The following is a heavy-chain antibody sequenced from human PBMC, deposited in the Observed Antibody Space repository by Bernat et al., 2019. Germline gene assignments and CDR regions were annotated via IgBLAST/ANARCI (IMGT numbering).Heavy chain of an antibody. J-gene: IGHJ6*03. D-gene: IGHD6-13*01. CDR3: ARGPGIAAAGFYYYYYMDV. CDR1: GFTFSSYG. V-gene: IGHV3-33*01. Sequence: QVQLVESGGGVVQPGRSLRLSCAASGFTFSSYGMHWVRQAPGKGLEWVAVIWYDGSNKYYADSVKGRFTISRDNSKNTLYLQMNSLRAEDTAVYYCARGPGIAAAGFYYYYYMDVWGNGTTVTVSS. CDR2: IWYDGSNK.